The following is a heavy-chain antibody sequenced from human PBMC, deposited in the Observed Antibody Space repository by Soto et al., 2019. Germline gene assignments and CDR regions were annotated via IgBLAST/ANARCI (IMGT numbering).Heavy chain of an antibody. CDR1: GGSISSYY. CDR2: IYYSGST. CDR3: ARRHGDLVDY. D-gene: IGHD4-17*01. J-gene: IGHJ4*02. Sequence: SETLSLTCAVDGGSISSYYWSWIRQTPGKGLEWIGYIYYSGSTNYNPSLKRRVPISVDTSKNQFSLKLSSVTAADTAVYYCARRHGDLVDYWGQGTLVTVSS. V-gene: IGHV4-59*08.